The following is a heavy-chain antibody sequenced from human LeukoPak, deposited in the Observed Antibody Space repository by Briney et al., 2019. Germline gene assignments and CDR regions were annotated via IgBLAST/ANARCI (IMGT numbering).Heavy chain of an antibody. Sequence: SETLSLTCTVSGGSISSYYWSWIRQPPGKGLEWIGYIYYSGSTNYNPSLKSRVTISVDTSKNQFSPKLSSMTAADTAVYYCARHGVSSPGDAFDIWGQGTMVTVSS. CDR2: IYYSGST. J-gene: IGHJ3*02. CDR1: GGSISSYY. V-gene: IGHV4-59*08. CDR3: ARHGVSSPGDAFDI. D-gene: IGHD1-26*01.